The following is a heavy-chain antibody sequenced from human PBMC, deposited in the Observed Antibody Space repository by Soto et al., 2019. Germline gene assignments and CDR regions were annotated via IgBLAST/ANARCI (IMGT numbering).Heavy chain of an antibody. CDR1: GGSISSGDYY. V-gene: IGHV4-30-4*01. Sequence: QVQLQESGPGLVKPSQTLSLTCTVSGGSISSGDYYWSWTRQPPGKGLEWIGYIYSSGSAYYNPSLISRLTISIDTSENQFSLRLSSVTAADTAVYYCAREPFGDYPDDDFDIWGQGTMVTVSS. CDR3: AREPFGDYPDDDFDI. CDR2: IYSSGSA. J-gene: IGHJ3*02. D-gene: IGHD4-17*01.